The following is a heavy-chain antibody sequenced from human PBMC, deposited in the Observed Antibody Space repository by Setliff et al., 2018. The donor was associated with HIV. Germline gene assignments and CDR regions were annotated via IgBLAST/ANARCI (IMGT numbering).Heavy chain of an antibody. D-gene: IGHD3-3*01. CDR1: GYSISSGYY. Sequence: PSETLSLTCAVSGYSISSGYYWGWIRQPPGKGLEWIGSIYHSGRLNYNPSLQSRVAISMDTSRNQFSLRLSSVTAADTAVYFCAREDMSHWSGFLYESSWFDTWGRGILVTVSS. CDR3: AREDMSHWSGFLYESSWFDT. J-gene: IGHJ5*02. V-gene: IGHV4-38-2*02. CDR2: IYHSGRL.